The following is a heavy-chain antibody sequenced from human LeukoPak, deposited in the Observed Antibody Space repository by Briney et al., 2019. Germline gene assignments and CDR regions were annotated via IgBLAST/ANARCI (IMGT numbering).Heavy chain of an antibody. CDR2: ISSSSNYI. V-gene: IGHV3-21*01. J-gene: IGHJ4*02. CDR1: GFTFSGYH. CDR3: ARGLCGGDCYDY. Sequence: GGSLRLSCAASGFTFSGYHMNWVRQAPGKGLEWVSSISSSSNYIYYADSVKGRFTISRDNAKNSVDLQMNSLRAEDTAVYYCARGLCGGDCYDYWGQGTLVTVSS. D-gene: IGHD2-21*01.